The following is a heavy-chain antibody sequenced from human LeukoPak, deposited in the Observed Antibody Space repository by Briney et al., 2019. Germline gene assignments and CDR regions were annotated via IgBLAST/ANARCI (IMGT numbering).Heavy chain of an antibody. J-gene: IGHJ4*02. CDR3: ARDGIEYSSSSYFDY. V-gene: IGHV3-21*01. Sequence: NPGGSLRLSCAASGFTFSSYSMNWVRQAPGKGLDWVSSISSSSSYIYYADSVKGRFTIFRDNAKNSLYLQMNSLRAEDTAVYYCARDGIEYSSSSYFDYWSQGTLVTVSS. CDR1: GFTFSSYS. D-gene: IGHD6-6*01. CDR2: ISSSSSYI.